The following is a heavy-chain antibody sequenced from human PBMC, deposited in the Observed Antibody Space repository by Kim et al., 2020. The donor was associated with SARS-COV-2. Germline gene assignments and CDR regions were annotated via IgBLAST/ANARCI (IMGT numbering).Heavy chain of an antibody. CDR3: ARVGYGDDY. CDR2: GST. Sequence: GSTYHNPSLKSRVTISVDTSKNQFSLKLSSVTAADTAVYYCARVGYGDDYWGQGTLVTVSS. V-gene: IGHV4-31*02. J-gene: IGHJ4*02. D-gene: IGHD4-17*01.